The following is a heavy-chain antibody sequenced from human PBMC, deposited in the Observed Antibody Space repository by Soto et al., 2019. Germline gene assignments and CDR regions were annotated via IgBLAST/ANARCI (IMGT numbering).Heavy chain of an antibody. J-gene: IGHJ5*02. D-gene: IGHD6-13*01. CDR2: IIPIFGTA. CDR1: GGTFSSYA. V-gene: IGHV1-69*01. Sequence: QVQLVQSGAGVKKPGSSVKVSCKASGGTFSSYAISWVRQAPGQGLEWMGGIIPIFGTANYAQKFQGRVTITADESTSTAYMELSSLRSEDTAVYYCARDWEQQLVRPAWFDPWGQGTLVTVSS. CDR3: ARDWEQQLVRPAWFDP.